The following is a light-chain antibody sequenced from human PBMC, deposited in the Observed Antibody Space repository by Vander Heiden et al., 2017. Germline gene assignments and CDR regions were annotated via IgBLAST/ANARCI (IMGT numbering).Light chain of an antibody. J-gene: IGKJ4*01. V-gene: IGKV3-20*01. CDR1: QVVGKNY. CDR3: QQYASSPLT. CDR2: GAS. Sequence: EIVLTQSPGTLSLSPGERATLSCRASQVVGKNYLAWYKQIPGQAPRLFIFGASDRATGVPDRFSGGGSETDFTLTITRLEPEDSAVYYCQQYASSPLTFGGGTKVEIK.